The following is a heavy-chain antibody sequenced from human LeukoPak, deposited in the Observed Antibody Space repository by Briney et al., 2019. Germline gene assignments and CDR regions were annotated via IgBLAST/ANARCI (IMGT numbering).Heavy chain of an antibody. Sequence: GGSLRLSCAASGFSISPYSMHWVRQAPGKGLEWVSYISNTGSTTHYADSVKGRFTVSRDNAKNSLYLQMNSLRAEDTAVYYCARAVKYFYDSSGPYLDYWGQGTLIAVSS. CDR3: ARAVKYFYDSSGPYLDY. D-gene: IGHD3-22*01. CDR1: GFSISPYS. CDR2: ISNTGSTT. V-gene: IGHV3-48*04. J-gene: IGHJ4*02.